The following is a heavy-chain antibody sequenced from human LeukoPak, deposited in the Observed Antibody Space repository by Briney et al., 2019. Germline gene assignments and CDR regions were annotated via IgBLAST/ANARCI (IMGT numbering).Heavy chain of an antibody. Sequence: GESLKISFQGSGYRFTNYWIGWVRQMPGKGLEWMGVIYPGDSDTRYSPSFQRHVTISFDKSINTAYLQWSSLKASDTAMYYCARFRGGDYWGQGTLVTVSS. CDR3: ARFRGGDY. D-gene: IGHD3-10*01. CDR1: GYRFTNYW. V-gene: IGHV5-51*01. CDR2: IYPGDSDT. J-gene: IGHJ4*02.